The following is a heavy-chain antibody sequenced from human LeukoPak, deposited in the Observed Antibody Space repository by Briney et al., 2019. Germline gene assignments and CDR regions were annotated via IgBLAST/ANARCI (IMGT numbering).Heavy chain of an antibody. J-gene: IGHJ4*02. D-gene: IGHD2-8*01. CDR2: ISGDGSSI. Sequence: GGSLRLSCVASGFTFRNYYMHWVRHVPGKGLVWVSRISGDGSSIFYADSVKGRFTNSRDNAKNSLYVQMNSLRADDSAVYYCARSSNGVYIQWGQGTLVTVSS. CDR1: GFTFRNYY. CDR3: ARSSNGVYIQ. V-gene: IGHV3-74*01.